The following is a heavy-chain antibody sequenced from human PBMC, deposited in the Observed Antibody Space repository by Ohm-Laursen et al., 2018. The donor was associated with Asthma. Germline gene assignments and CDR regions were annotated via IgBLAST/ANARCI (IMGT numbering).Heavy chain of an antibody. D-gene: IGHD3-10*01. J-gene: IGHJ3*01. Sequence: GSLRLSCSASGFTFDDYGMSWVRQAPGRGLEWVSGINWNGGSTGYGDSVKGRFTISRDNAKNTLYLQMNSLRVDDTAVYYCARGQGSGDISGSDPFDLWGQGTTVIVSS. CDR2: INWNGGST. CDR3: ARGQGSGDISGSDPFDL. CDR1: GFTFDDYG. V-gene: IGHV3-20*04.